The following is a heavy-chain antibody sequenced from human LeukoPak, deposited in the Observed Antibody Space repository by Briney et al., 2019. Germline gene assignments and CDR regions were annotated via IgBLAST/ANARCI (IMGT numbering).Heavy chain of an antibody. CDR1: GLTFSSYG. J-gene: IGHJ6*02. D-gene: IGHD3-16*02. V-gene: IGHV3-30*03. CDR2: ISFDGSNE. Sequence: GGSLRLSCAASGLTFSSYGMHWVRQSPGRGLEWVSFISFDGSNEFYADSLKGRFTISRDNSKDTLYLQMDSLRAEDTALYYCAREEHDYVWGSYRYYYYYGIDVWGQGTTVTVSS. CDR3: AREEHDYVWGSYRYYYYYGIDV.